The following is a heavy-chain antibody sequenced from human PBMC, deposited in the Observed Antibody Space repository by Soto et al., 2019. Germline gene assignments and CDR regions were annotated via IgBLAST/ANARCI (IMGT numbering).Heavy chain of an antibody. V-gene: IGHV1-69*01. CDR1: GGTFSSYA. CDR3: ARGGAAAGKNSYYYGMDV. J-gene: IGHJ6*02. CDR2: IIPIYGTA. D-gene: IGHD6-13*01. Sequence: QVQLVQSGAEVKKPGSSVKVSCKASGGTFSSYAISWVRQAPGQGLEWMGGIIPIYGTANYAQKFQGRVTITADESTSKAYMELSSLRSEDTAVYYCARGGAAAGKNSYYYGMDVWGQGTTVTVSS.